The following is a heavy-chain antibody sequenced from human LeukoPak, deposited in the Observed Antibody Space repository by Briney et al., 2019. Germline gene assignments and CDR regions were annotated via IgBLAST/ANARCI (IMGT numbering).Heavy chain of an antibody. CDR2: ISSSSSYI. CDR1: GFTFSSYS. V-gene: IGHV3-21*01. J-gene: IGHJ4*02. CDR3: ARDPRYDYVWGSYRPLDY. D-gene: IGHD3-16*02. Sequence: PGGSLRLSCAASGFTFSSYSMNWVRQAPGKGLEWVSSISSSSSYIYYADSVKGRLTISRDNAKNSLYLQMNSLRAEDTAVYYCARDPRYDYVWGSYRPLDYWGQGALVTVSS.